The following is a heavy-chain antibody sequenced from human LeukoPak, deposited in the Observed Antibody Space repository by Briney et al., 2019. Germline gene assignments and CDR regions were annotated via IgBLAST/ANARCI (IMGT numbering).Heavy chain of an antibody. CDR1: GYTFTSYG. Sequence: ASVKVSCKPSGYTFTSYGISWVRQAPGQGLERMGWIRAYNGNTNYAQKLQGRVTMTTDTSTSTAYMELRSLRSDDTAVYYCARGYCSGGSCYVAYCDYWGQGTLVTVSS. V-gene: IGHV1-18*04. J-gene: IGHJ4*02. CDR2: IRAYNGNT. CDR3: ARGYCSGGSCYVAYCDY. D-gene: IGHD2-15*01.